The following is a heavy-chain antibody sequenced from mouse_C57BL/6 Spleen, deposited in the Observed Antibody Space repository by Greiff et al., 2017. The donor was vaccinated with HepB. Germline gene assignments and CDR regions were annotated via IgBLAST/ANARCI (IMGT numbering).Heavy chain of an antibody. Sequence: EVQRVESGGGLVKPGGSLKLSCAASGFTFSDYGMHWVRQAPEKGLEWVAYISSGSSTIYYADTVKGRFTISRDNAKNTLFLQMTSLRSEDTAMYYCARPGVPYAMDYWGQGTSVTVSS. CDR2: ISSGSSTI. J-gene: IGHJ4*01. CDR1: GFTFSDYG. CDR3: ARPGVPYAMDY. V-gene: IGHV5-17*01.